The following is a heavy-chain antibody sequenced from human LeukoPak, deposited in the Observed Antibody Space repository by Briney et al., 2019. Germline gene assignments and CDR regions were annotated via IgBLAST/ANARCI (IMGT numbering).Heavy chain of an antibody. D-gene: IGHD3-10*01. J-gene: IGHJ4*02. CDR2: IYYSGST. Sequence: SETLSLTCAVYGGSFSSYYWGWIRQPPGKGLEWIGSIYYSGSTYYNPSLKSRVTISVDTSKNQFSLKLSSVTAADTAVYYCARQGGHYYGSGSYYRATWFDYWGQGTLVTVSS. CDR3: ARQGGHYYGSGSYYRATWFDY. CDR1: GGSFSSYY. V-gene: IGHV4-39*01.